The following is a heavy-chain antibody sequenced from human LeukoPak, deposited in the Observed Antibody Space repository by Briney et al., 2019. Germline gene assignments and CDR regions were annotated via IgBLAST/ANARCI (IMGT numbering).Heavy chain of an antibody. D-gene: IGHD2-15*01. CDR2: VYYSGTT. CDR1: GGSSSIRNYY. CDR3: ARHGGASPLDS. Sequence: KPSDTLSLTCTVSGGSSSIRNYYWGWIRQPLGKGLDWIGSVYYSGTTYYNPSLKSRVTISVDTSKNRFSLKLNSVTAADSAVYYCARHGGASPLDSWGQGTLVTVSS. V-gene: IGHV4-39*01. J-gene: IGHJ4*02.